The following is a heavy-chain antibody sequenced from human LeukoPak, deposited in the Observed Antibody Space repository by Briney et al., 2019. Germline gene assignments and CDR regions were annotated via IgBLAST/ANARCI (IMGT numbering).Heavy chain of an antibody. CDR2: IYYSGST. D-gene: IGHD3-10*01. V-gene: IGHV4-59*12. Sequence: DPSETLSLTCTVSGGSISSYYWSWIRQPPGKGLEWIGYIYYSGSTNYNPSLKSRVTISVDTSKNQFSLKVASVTAADTAIYYCARDQLEHGSGSFLGFWGQGTLVTVSS. J-gene: IGHJ4*02. CDR3: ARDQLEHGSGSFLGF. CDR1: GGSISSYY.